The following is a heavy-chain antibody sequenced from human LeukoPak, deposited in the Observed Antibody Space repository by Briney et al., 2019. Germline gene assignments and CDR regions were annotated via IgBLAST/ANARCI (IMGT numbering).Heavy chain of an antibody. Sequence: SETLSLTCTVSGGSISSGGYYWRWIRQHPGKGLEWIGYIYYSGSTYYNPSLKSRVTISVGTSKNQFSLKLSSVTAADTAVYYCARGVTYYDFWSGSNNWFDPWGQGTLVTVSS. J-gene: IGHJ5*02. V-gene: IGHV4-31*03. CDR2: IYYSGST. CDR3: ARGVTYYDFWSGSNNWFDP. CDR1: GGSISSGGYY. D-gene: IGHD3-3*01.